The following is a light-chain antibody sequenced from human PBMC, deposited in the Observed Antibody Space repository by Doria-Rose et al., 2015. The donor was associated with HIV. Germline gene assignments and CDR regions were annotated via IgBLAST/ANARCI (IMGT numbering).Light chain of an antibody. J-gene: IGKJ1*01. Sequence: EIVLTQSPGTLSLSPGERATLPCRASQSVSANYLAWYQQRPGQSPRLLIYGASSRATDIPDGFSGSGSGTDFTLTISRLEPEDFAVYYCHQYASSRTFGQGTKVETK. CDR2: GAS. V-gene: IGKV3-20*01. CDR1: QSVSANY. CDR3: HQYASSRT.